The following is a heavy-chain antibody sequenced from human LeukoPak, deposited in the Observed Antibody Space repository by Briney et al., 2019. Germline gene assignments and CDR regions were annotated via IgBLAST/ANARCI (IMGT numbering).Heavy chain of an antibody. CDR2: ISYDGSNE. CDR3: ARGNYYGSGSYQPPFDY. Sequence: GGSLRLSCAASGFTFSSYAMHWVRQAPGKGLEWVAVISYDGSNEYYADSVKGRFTISRDNSKNTLYLQMNSLRAEDTAVYYCARGNYYGSGSYQPPFDYWGQGTLVTVSS. J-gene: IGHJ4*02. V-gene: IGHV3-30*04. D-gene: IGHD3-10*01. CDR1: GFTFSSYA.